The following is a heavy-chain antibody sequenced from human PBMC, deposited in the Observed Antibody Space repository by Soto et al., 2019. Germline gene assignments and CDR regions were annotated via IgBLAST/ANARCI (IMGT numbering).Heavy chain of an antibody. CDR2: IYWDDGK. V-gene: IGHV2-5*02. CDR3: AHRVLRTVFGLVTTTAIYFDF. J-gene: IGHJ4*02. D-gene: IGHD3-3*01. CDR1: GFSLTTSGVG. Sequence: QITLKESGPTVVKPTETLTLSCTFSGFSLTTSGVGVGWVRQSPGKAPAWLALIYWDDGKRYSTSLKSRLTITKDTSKNQVVLTMANVDPADTATYYCAHRVLRTVFGLVTTTAIYFDFWGQGTPVVVSS.